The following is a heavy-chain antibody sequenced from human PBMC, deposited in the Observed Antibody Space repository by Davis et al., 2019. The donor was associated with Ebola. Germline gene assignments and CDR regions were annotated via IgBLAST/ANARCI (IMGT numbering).Heavy chain of an antibody. CDR3: AKDDYDSSGYTYNWFDP. V-gene: IGHV3-23*01. J-gene: IGHJ5*02. CDR1: GFTFSSYA. Sequence: GESLKISCAASGFTFSSYAMSWVRQAPGKGLEWVSAISGSGGSTYYADSVKGRFTISRDNSKNTLYLQMNSLRAEDTAVYYCAKDDYDSSGYTYNWFDPWGQGTLVTVSS. CDR2: ISGSGGST. D-gene: IGHD3-22*01.